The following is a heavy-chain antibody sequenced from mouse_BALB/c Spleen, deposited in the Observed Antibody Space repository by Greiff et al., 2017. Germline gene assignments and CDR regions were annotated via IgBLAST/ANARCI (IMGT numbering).Heavy chain of an antibody. CDR2: ISSGGGST. D-gene: IGHD1-1*01. CDR3: ARLDYYGSSYDYYAMDY. Sequence: EVHLVESGGGLVKPGGSLKLSCAASGFAFSSYDMSWVRQTPEKRLEWVAYISSGGGSTYYPDTVKGRFTISRDNAKNTLYLQMSSLKSEDTAMYYCARLDYYGSSYDYYAMDYWGQGTSVTVSS. J-gene: IGHJ4*01. CDR1: GFAFSSYD. V-gene: IGHV5-12-1*01.